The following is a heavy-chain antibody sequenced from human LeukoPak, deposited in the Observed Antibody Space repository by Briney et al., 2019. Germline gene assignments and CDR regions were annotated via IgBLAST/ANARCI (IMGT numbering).Heavy chain of an antibody. CDR1: GYTFTSNY. D-gene: IGHD3-3*01. Sequence: ASVKVSCKAFGYTFTSNYMHWVRQAPGQGLEWMGWINPNSGGTNYAQKFQGRVTMTRDTSISTAYMELSRLRSDDTAVYYCARDRHYDFWSGYHRTHFDYWGQGTLVTVSS. CDR2: INPNSGGT. CDR3: ARDRHYDFWSGYHRTHFDY. V-gene: IGHV1-2*02. J-gene: IGHJ4*02.